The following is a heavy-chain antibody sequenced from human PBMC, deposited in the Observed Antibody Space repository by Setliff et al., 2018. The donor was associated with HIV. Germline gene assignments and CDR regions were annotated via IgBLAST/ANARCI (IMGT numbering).Heavy chain of an antibody. CDR1: GGSFSDNY. D-gene: IGHD3-3*01. CDR3: ARDGFWSGYIDY. CDR2: IDHSGRT. V-gene: IGHV4-34*01. Sequence: PSETLSLTCAVYGGSFSDNYWSWIRQSPGKGLEWIGEIDHSGRTKYSPSLRSRVSISVDTSKTQFSLKLSSVTAADTAVYYCARDGFWSGYIDYWGQGTLVTVSS. J-gene: IGHJ4*02.